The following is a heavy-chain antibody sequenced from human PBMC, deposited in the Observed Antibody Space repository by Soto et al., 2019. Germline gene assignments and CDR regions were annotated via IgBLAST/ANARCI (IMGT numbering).Heavy chain of an antibody. J-gene: IGHJ4*02. CDR1: GFTFSSYA. V-gene: IGHV3-23*01. D-gene: IGHD5-12*01. CDR2: ISGSGGST. CDR3: AKDSGYSGYDSTNFDY. Sequence: GGSLRLSCAASGFTFSSYAMSWVRQAPGKGLEWVSAISGSGGSTYYADSVKGRFTISRDNSKNTLYLQMNSLRAEDTAVYYCAKDSGYSGYDSTNFDYWGQGTLVTVSS.